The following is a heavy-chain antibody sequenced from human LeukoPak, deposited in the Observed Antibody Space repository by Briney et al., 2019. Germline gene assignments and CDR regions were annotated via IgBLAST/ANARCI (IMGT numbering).Heavy chain of an antibody. CDR2: INHSGST. CDR1: GGSFSGYY. D-gene: IGHD4-17*01. Sequence: SETLSLTCAVYGGSFSGYYWSWIRQPPGKGLEWIGEINHSGSTNYNPSLKSRVTISVDTSKNQFSLKLSSVTAADTAVYYCARESTVTEGYFDYWGQGTLVTVSS. J-gene: IGHJ4*02. V-gene: IGHV4-34*01. CDR3: ARESTVTEGYFDY.